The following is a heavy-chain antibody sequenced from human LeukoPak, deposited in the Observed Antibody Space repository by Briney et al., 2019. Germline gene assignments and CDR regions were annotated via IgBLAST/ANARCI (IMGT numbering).Heavy chain of an antibody. V-gene: IGHV1-69*06. CDR1: GGTFSSYA. CDR3: ARRAPSHGFDD. J-gene: IGHJ4*02. CDR2: IIPIFGTA. Sequence: GASVKVSCKASGGTFSSYAISWVRQAPGQGLEWMGGIIPIFGTANYAQKFQGRVTITADKSTSTAYMELSSLRVEDTALYYCARRAPSHGFDDWGQGTLVTVSS.